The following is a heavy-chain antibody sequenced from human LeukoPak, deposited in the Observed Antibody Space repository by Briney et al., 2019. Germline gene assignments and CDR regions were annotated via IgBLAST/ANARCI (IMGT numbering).Heavy chain of an antibody. V-gene: IGHV4-39*07. D-gene: IGHD3-10*01. CDR1: GGSISSSSYY. Sequence: PETLSLTCTVSGGSISSSSYYWGWIRQPPGKGLEWIGSIYYSGSTYYNPSLKSRVTISVDTSKNQFSLKLSSVTAADTAVYYCARDSYGSGSYYTVWFDPWGQGTLVTVSS. CDR3: ARDSYGSGSYYTVWFDP. CDR2: IYYSGST. J-gene: IGHJ5*02.